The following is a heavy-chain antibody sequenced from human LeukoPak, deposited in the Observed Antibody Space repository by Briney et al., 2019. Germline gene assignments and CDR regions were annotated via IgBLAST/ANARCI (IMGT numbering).Heavy chain of an antibody. Sequence: SQTLSLTCTVPGGSITRGGYYWSWIRQHPGNGLEWIGYIYYSGSTYYKPSLKSRVTISVDKSKNQLSLKLTSVTAADTAVYYCARAYKRVVLLYYWGQGTLVTVSS. CDR2: IYYSGST. J-gene: IGHJ4*02. D-gene: IGHD3-10*01. CDR3: ARAYKRVVLLYY. V-gene: IGHV4-31*03. CDR1: GGSITRGGYY.